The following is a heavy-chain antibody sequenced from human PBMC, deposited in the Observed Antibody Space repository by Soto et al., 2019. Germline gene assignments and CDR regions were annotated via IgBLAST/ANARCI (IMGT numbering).Heavy chain of an antibody. J-gene: IGHJ4*02. CDR3: AKFDDVTYYYDSSGYYQLDY. CDR2: ISGSGGST. V-gene: IGHV3-23*01. Sequence: GGSLRLSCAASGFTFSSYAMSWVRQAPGKGLEWVSAISGSGGSTYYADSVKGRFTISRDNSKNTLYLQMNSLRAEDTAVYYCAKFDDVTYYYDSSGYYQLDYWGQGTLVTVSS. D-gene: IGHD3-22*01. CDR1: GFTFSSYA.